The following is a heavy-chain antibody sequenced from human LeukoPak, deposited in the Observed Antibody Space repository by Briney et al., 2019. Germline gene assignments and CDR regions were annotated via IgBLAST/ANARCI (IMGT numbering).Heavy chain of an antibody. D-gene: IGHD3-22*01. CDR1: GYTFTGYY. J-gene: IGHJ3*02. V-gene: IGHV1-2*02. Sequence: GASVKVSCKASGYTFTGYYMHWVRQAPGQGLEWMGWINPNSGGTNYAQKFQGRVTMTRDTSISTAYMELSRPRSDDTAVYYCARGGSYYDSSGYYDAFDIWGQGTMVTVSS. CDR3: ARGGSYYDSSGYYDAFDI. CDR2: INPNSGGT.